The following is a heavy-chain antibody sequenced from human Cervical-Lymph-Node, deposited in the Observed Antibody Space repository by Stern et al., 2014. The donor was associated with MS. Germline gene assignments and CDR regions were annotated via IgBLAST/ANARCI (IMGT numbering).Heavy chain of an antibody. J-gene: IGHJ6*02. CDR3: AKASNSARYYYYYGMDV. Sequence: QLVESGGGLVQPGRSLRISCAASGFTFDDYATHWVRQASGQGLEWASGLRWNNCSIGYAGSVKGRFTISRDNAKNSLDLQMNRRIADDTSLYYCAKASNSARYYYYYGMDVWGQGTTVTVSS. CDR2: LRWNNCSI. D-gene: IGHD1-26*01. CDR1: GFTFDDYA. V-gene: IGHV3-9*01.